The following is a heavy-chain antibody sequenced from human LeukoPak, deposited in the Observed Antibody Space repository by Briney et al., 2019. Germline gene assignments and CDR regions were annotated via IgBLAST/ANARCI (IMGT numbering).Heavy chain of an antibody. J-gene: IGHJ4*02. D-gene: IGHD6-13*01. Sequence: ASVKVSCKASGYTFTGYYMHWVRQAPGQGLEWMGWINPNSGGTNYAQKFQGRVTMTRGTSISTAYMELSRLRSDDTAVYYCAREASGIAAAGNDYWGQGTLVTVSS. CDR2: INPNSGGT. CDR1: GYTFTGYY. CDR3: AREASGIAAAGNDY. V-gene: IGHV1-2*02.